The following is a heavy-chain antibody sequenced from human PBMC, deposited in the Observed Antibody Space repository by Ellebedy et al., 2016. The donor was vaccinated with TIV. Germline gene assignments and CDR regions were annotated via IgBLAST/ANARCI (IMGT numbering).Heavy chain of an antibody. J-gene: IGHJ3*02. D-gene: IGHD4-17*01. CDR1: GFTFSSYA. Sequence: GESLKISCAASGFTFSSYAMSWVRQAPGKGLEWVSAISGSGGRTYYADSVKGRFTISRDNSKNTLYLQMNSLRAEDTAVYYCAKGGDTVTSAFDIWGQGTMVTVSS. CDR3: AKGGDTVTSAFDI. V-gene: IGHV3-23*01. CDR2: ISGSGGRT.